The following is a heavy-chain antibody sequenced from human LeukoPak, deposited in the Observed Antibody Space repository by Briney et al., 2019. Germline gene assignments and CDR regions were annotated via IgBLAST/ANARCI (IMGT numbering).Heavy chain of an antibody. J-gene: IGHJ4*02. CDR2: ISAYNGNT. CDR3: ARDMGLLLWFGESPIDY. Sequence: ASVKVSCKASGYTFTSYGISWVRQAPGQGLEWMGWISAYNGNTNYAQKLQGRVTMTTDTSTSTAYMELRSLRSDDTAVYYCARDMGLLLWFGESPIDYWGQGTLVTVSS. V-gene: IGHV1-18*01. D-gene: IGHD3-10*01. CDR1: GYTFTSYG.